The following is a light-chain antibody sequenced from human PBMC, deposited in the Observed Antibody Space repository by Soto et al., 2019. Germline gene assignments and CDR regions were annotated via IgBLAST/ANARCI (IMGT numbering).Light chain of an antibody. CDR1: QSVTTN. CDR2: GAS. V-gene: IGKV3-15*01. CDR3: QQYHKWPPLT. Sequence: EIVMTQSPATLSVSPGERATLSCRASQSVTTNLAWYQQKPGQAPRLLIYGASTRATGIPARFSGSGSGTEFTLTISSLQSEDFAVYYCQQYHKWPPLTFGG. J-gene: IGKJ4*01.